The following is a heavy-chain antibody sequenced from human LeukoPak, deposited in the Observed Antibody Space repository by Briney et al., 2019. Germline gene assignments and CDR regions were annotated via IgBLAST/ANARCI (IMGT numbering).Heavy chain of an antibody. CDR2: ISWNSGSI. Sequence: PGRSLRLSCAASGFTFDDYAMHWVRQAPGKGLEWVSGISWNSGSIGYADSVKGRFTISRDNAKNSLYLQMNSLRAEDTALYHCAKSRWLQLSTPFDYWGQGTLVTVSS. V-gene: IGHV3-9*01. J-gene: IGHJ4*02. CDR1: GFTFDDYA. D-gene: IGHD5-24*01. CDR3: AKSRWLQLSTPFDY.